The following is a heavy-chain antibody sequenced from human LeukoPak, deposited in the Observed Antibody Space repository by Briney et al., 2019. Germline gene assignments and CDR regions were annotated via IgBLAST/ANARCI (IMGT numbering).Heavy chain of an antibody. V-gene: IGHV3-7*04. J-gene: IGHJ4*02. Sequence: GGSLRLSCAASGFTFSSYWMSWVRQAPGKGLEWAANIKQDGREKYYVDSVKGRFTISRDNAKNSLYLQMNSLRADDTAVYYCARDRNGDYVDYWGQGTLVTVSS. D-gene: IGHD4-17*01. CDR2: IKQDGREK. CDR3: ARDRNGDYVDY. CDR1: GFTFSSYW.